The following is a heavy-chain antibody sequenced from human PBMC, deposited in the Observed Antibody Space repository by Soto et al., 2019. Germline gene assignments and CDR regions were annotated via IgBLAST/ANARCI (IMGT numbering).Heavy chain of an antibody. Sequence: SETLSLTCAVYGGSFSGYYWSWIRQPPGKGLEWIGEINHSGSTNYNPSLKSRVTISVDTSKNQFSLKLSSVTAADTAVYYCARAYYGDYYFDYWGQGTLVTVS. CDR3: ARAYYGDYYFDY. V-gene: IGHV4-34*01. CDR1: GGSFSGYY. CDR2: INHSGST. J-gene: IGHJ4*02. D-gene: IGHD4-17*01.